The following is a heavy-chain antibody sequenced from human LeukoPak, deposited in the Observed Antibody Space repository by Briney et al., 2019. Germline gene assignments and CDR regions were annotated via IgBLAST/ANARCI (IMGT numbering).Heavy chain of an antibody. Sequence: GGSLRLSCAATGLAVTTEWMHWVRQAPGKGLVWVSGVNRDGSIRNYADSVKGRFTISRDDAKKTLYLQMNSLRDEDTALYYCTSALNINIHYWGQGTLVTVSS. CDR2: VNRDGSIR. CDR1: GLAVTTEW. J-gene: IGHJ4*02. D-gene: IGHD1/OR15-1a*01. V-gene: IGHV3-74*01. CDR3: TSALNINIHY.